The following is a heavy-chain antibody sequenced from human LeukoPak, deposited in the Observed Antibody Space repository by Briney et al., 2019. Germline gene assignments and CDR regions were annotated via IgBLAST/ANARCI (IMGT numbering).Heavy chain of an antibody. Sequence: PGGSLRLSCAASGFTFSSYWMSWVRQAPGKGLGWVANIKQEGSEKYYVDPVKGRFTISSDNAQNSLSLSLNSLRAEHTAVSYCAREGSYDFWSGYLYYFDYWGQGTLVTVSS. CDR3: AREGSYDFWSGYLYYFDY. V-gene: IGHV3-7*01. CDR1: GFTFSSYW. D-gene: IGHD3-3*01. CDR2: IKQEGSEK. J-gene: IGHJ4*02.